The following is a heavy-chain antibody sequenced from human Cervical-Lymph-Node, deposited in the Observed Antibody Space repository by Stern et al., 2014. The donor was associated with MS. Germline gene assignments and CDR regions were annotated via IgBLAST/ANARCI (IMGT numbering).Heavy chain of an antibody. V-gene: IGHV1-24*01. Sequence: QVQLVQSGAEVKKPGASVKVSCKVSGYTPSEISMNWVQQAPGKGLEWRGGFDPEHGETRYAQKFQGRVTMAEDRSTDTAYMELSSLRSEDTAVYYCATHRGRVTYYYGMDVWGQGTTVTVSS. CDR2: FDPEHGET. D-gene: IGHD2-21*02. CDR1: GYTPSEIS. CDR3: ATHRGRVTYYYGMDV. J-gene: IGHJ6*02.